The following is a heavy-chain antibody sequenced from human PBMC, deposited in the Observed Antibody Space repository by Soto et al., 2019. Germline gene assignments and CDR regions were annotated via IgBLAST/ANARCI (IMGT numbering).Heavy chain of an antibody. J-gene: IGHJ5*02. CDR3: ARGLLVVVPATIIHWFDP. D-gene: IGHD2-2*01. Sequence: ASVKVSCKASGYTFTGYYIHWVRQAPGQGLEGMGWINPYSGDTSYARKFQGRVTMTRDTSISSAYMELSRLRSDDTAVYYCARGLLVVVPATIIHWFDPWGQGTLVTAS. CDR1: GYTFTGYY. V-gene: IGHV1-2*02. CDR2: INPYSGDT.